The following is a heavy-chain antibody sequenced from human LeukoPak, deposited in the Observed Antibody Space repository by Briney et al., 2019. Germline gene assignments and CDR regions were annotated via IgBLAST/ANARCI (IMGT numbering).Heavy chain of an antibody. D-gene: IGHD2-15*01. V-gene: IGHV4-34*01. CDR3: ARHLQGGRRAFDT. CDR2: INDSGST. J-gene: IGHJ3*02. CDR1: GGTFSGYY. Sequence: SETLSLTCGVYGGTFSGYYWSWIRQPPGKGLEWIGEINDSGSTNYNPSLKSRVTISVDTSQNQFSLKLSSVTASDTAVYYCARHLQGGRRAFDTWGQGTMVTVSS.